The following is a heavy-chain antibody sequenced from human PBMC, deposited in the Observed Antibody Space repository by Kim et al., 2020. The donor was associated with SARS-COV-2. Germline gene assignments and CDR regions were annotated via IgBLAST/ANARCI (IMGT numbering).Heavy chain of an antibody. CDR2: ISSRSRTI. J-gene: IGHJ4*01. CDR3: ARDLVMRVAGRDFDY. CDR1: GFTFSSYS. D-gene: IGHD3-22*01. Sequence: GGSLRLSCAASGFTFSSYSMNWVRQAPGKGLEWGSYISSRSRTIYYADSVKGLFTIARDKAKNSLDLQMNCLRDEHKAVYYCARDLVMRVAGRDFDYWG. V-gene: IGHV3-48*02.